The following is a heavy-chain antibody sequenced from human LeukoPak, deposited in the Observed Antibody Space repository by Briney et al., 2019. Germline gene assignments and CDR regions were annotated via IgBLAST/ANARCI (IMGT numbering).Heavy chain of an antibody. CDR2: IDWDDDK. CDR1: GFSLSTSGMC. D-gene: IGHD3-16*01. J-gene: IGHJ4*02. V-gene: IGHV2-70*11. CDR3: ARIWKSRVMDVWGYFDY. Sequence: SGPALVKPTQTLTLTCTFSGFSLSTSGMCVSWIRQPPGKALEWLARIDWDDDKYYSTSLKTRLTISKDTSKNQVVLTMTNMDPVDTATYYCARIWKSRVMDVWGYFDYWGQGTLVTVSS.